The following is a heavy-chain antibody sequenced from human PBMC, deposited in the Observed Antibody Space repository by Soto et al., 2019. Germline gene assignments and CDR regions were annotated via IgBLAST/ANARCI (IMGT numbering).Heavy chain of an antibody. Sequence: EVQLLESGGGLVQPGGSLRLSCAGSGFTFNNFHMTWVRHVPGKGLEWVSSISERGSDTFYADSVRGRFAISRDNSKSTLYLQMNSLRVDDTAIYYCGKTTYSRSWYFWGQGTLVTVSS. J-gene: IGHJ4*02. CDR3: GKTTYSRSWYF. D-gene: IGHD6-13*01. V-gene: IGHV3-23*01. CDR2: ISERGSDT. CDR1: GFTFNNFH.